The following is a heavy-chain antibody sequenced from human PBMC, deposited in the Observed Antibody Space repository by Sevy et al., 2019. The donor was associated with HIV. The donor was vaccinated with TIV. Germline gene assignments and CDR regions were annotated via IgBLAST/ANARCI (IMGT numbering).Heavy chain of an antibody. Sequence: ASVKVSCKASGYTFSSYGISWVRQAPGQGLEWMGWISDYNGYTNYAHKFQGRVTMSTETSTRTAYMELMSLRSDDTAVYFCAREGYYYRSGTYRRPNYYGMDVWGQGTAVTVSS. V-gene: IGHV1-18*01. CDR1: GYTFSSYG. CDR2: ISDYNGYT. D-gene: IGHD3-10*01. CDR3: AREGYYYRSGTYRRPNYYGMDV. J-gene: IGHJ6*02.